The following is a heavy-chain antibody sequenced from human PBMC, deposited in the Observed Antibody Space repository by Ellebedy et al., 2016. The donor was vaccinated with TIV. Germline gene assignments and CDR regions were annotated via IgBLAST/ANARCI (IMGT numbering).Heavy chain of an antibody. D-gene: IGHD6-6*01. V-gene: IGHV4-34*01. CDR1: GGSFSGYS. J-gene: IGHJ5*02. CDR2: ISHNGNT. Sequence: SETLSLTXAVYGGSFSGYSWSWIRQPPGRGLEWIGEISHNGNTNYKPSLKSRVTISVDTSRNQFTLNLTSVTAADTAVYYCARVRPINLLYRSSSYWFGPWGQGTLVTVSS. CDR3: ARVRPINLLYRSSSYWFGP.